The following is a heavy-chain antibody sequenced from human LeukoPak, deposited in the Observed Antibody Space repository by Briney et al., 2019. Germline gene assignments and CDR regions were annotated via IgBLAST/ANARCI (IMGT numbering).Heavy chain of an antibody. V-gene: IGHV4-34*01. J-gene: IGHJ4*02. CDR3: ARVGGDHFYYDSSGYYPSPFDY. CDR1: GGSFSGYY. D-gene: IGHD3-22*01. Sequence: PSETLSLTCAVYGGSFSGYYWSWIRQPPGKGLEWIGEINHSGSTNYNPSLKSRVTISVDTSKNQFSLKLSSVTAADTAVYYRARVGGDHFYYDSSGYYPSPFDYWGQGTLVTVSS. CDR2: INHSGST.